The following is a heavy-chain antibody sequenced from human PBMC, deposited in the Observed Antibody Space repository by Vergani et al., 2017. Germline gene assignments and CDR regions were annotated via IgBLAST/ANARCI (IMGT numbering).Heavy chain of an antibody. V-gene: IGHV3-43*01. Sequence: EVQLVESGGVVVQPGGSLRLSCAASGFTFDDYTMHWVRQAPGKGLEWVSLISWDGGSTYYADSVKGRFTISRDNSKNSLYLQMTSLRAEDTAFYYCARRGSGNTYYFDYWGQGALVTVSS. D-gene: IGHD3-10*01. CDR3: ARRGSGNTYYFDY. J-gene: IGHJ4*02. CDR2: ISWDGGST. CDR1: GFTFDDYT.